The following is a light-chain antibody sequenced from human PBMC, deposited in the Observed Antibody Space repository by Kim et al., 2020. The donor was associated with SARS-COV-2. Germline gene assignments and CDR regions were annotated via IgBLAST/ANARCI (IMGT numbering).Light chain of an antibody. V-gene: IGLV3-25*03. Sequence: VTPGQTARITCSGVALQGQHASWYQQKSGQAPGLVIYKDSERPSGFAERFSGSSSGTTVTLTISGVQAEDDADYYCQSADSSGTYVFGSGTKVTVL. J-gene: IGLJ1*01. CDR1: ALQGQH. CDR2: KDS. CDR3: QSADSSGTYV.